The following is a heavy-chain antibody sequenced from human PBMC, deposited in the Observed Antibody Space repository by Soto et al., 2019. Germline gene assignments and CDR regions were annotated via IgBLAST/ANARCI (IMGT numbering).Heavy chain of an antibody. D-gene: IGHD3-10*01. V-gene: IGHV4-59*01. CDR3: ARDLWVRGVIIGPDYYYGMDV. Sequence: SETLSLTCTVSGGSISSYYWSWIRQPPGKGLEWIGYIYYSGSTNYNPSLKSRVTISVDTSKNQFSLKLSSVTAADTAVYYCARDLWVRGVIIGPDYYYGMDVWGQGTTVTVSS. CDR2: IYYSGST. CDR1: GGSISSYY. J-gene: IGHJ6*02.